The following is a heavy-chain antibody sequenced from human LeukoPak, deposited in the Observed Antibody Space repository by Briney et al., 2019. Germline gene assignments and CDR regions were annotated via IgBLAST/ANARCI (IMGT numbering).Heavy chain of an antibody. J-gene: IGHJ5*02. CDR3: TTFKFSSWYWMYNWFDP. D-gene: IGHD6-13*01. CDR1: GFTVNDNY. Sequence: GGSLRLSCATSGFTVNDNYMSWVRQAPGKGLEWVGHIRSKTYGGTTEYATSIKGRFTISRDDSKSIAYLQMNSLKTEDTAVYYCTTFKFSSWYWMYNWFDPWGQGTLVTVSS. V-gene: IGHV3-71*01. CDR2: IRSKTYGGTT.